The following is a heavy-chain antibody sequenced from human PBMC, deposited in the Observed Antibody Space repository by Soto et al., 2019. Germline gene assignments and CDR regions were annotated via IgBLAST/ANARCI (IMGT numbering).Heavy chain of an antibody. V-gene: IGHV1-3*01. Sequence: QVQLVQSGAEVKKPGASVKVSCKASGYTFTSYAMHWVRQAPGQRLEWMGWINAGNGNTKYSQKFQGRVTITRDTSASTAYMELSSLRSEDTAVYYGARVVYRGSSSRYYYGMDVWGQGTTVTVSS. CDR1: GYTFTSYA. CDR2: INAGNGNT. J-gene: IGHJ6*02. CDR3: ARVVYRGSSSRYYYGMDV. D-gene: IGHD6-6*01.